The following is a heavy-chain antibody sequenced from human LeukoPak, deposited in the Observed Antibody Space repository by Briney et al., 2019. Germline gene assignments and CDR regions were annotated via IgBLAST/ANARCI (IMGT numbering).Heavy chain of an antibody. CDR1: GFTFSSYA. CDR2: ISGSGGST. CDR3: AKCGSDWYFTEGLEKPFDY. J-gene: IGHJ4*02. V-gene: IGHV3-23*01. D-gene: IGHD6-19*01. Sequence: PGGSLRLSCAASGFTFSSYAVSWVRPAPGKGLEWVSAISGSGGSTYYADSVKGRFTISRDNSKNTLYLQMNSQRAEDTAVYYCAKCGSDWYFTEGLEKPFDYWGQGTLVTVSS.